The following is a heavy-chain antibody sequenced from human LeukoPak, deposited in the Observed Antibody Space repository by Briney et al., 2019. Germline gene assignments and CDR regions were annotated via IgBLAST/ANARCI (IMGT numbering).Heavy chain of an antibody. V-gene: IGHV3-23*01. CDR3: AKARSLSPYYYYYGMDV. D-gene: IGHD5/OR15-5a*01. Sequence: GGSLRLSGAASGFTCSGYAMTWVRQAPGKGLEWVSAISGSGQTTYYTDSMKGRFTISRDNSKNTLYLQMNSLRAEDTAVYYCAKARSLSPYYYYYGMDVWGQGTTVTVSS. J-gene: IGHJ6*02. CDR1: GFTCSGYA. CDR2: ISGSGQTT.